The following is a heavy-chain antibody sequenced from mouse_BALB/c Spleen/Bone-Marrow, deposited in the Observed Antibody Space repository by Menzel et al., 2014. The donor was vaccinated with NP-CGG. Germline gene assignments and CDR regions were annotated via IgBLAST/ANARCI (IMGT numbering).Heavy chain of an antibody. CDR3: ARSRTGTYFDY. CDR2: INPSTGYT. J-gene: IGHJ2*01. V-gene: IGHV1-7*01. Sequence: VQLVESGAELAKPGASVKMSCKASGYTFTSSWMHWVKQRPGQGLEWIGYINPSTGYTEYNQKFKDKATLTADKSSSTAYMQLSSLTSEDSAVYYCARSRTGTYFDYWGQGTTLTVSS. D-gene: IGHD4-1*01. CDR1: GYTFTSSW.